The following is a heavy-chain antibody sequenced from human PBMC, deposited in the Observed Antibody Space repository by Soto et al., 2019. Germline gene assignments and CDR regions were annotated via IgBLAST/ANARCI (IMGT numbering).Heavy chain of an antibody. D-gene: IGHD2-2*01. CDR2: IIPIFGTA. CDR1: GGTFSSYA. Sequence: QVQLVQSGAEVKKPGSSVKVSCKASGGTFSSYAISWVRQAPGQGLEWMGGIIPIFGTANYAQKFQGRVTITADESTSPDYMELSSLRSEDTAVYYCAREARYCISTRCSGSNWFDPWGQGTLVTVSS. CDR3: AREARYCISTRCSGSNWFDP. J-gene: IGHJ5*02. V-gene: IGHV1-69*12.